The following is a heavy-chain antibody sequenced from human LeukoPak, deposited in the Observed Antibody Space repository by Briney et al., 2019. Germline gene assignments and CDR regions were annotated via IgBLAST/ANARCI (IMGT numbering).Heavy chain of an antibody. CDR3: ARYRVITNDYFDS. D-gene: IGHD3-16*01. CDR2: ISNSGNTI. V-gene: IGHV3-11*01. CDR1: GFTFGDYY. Sequence: PGGSLRLSCAASGFTFGDYYMSWIRQAPGKGLEWVSYISNSGNTIKEADSVKGRFTISRDNAQKSLFLQMKSLRAEDTAVYYCARYRVITNDYFDSWGQGTLVTVSS. J-gene: IGHJ4*02.